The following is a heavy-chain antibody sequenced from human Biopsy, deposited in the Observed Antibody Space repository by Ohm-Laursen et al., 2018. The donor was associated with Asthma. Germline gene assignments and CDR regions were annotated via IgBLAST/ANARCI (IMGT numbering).Heavy chain of an antibody. Sequence: SLRLSCAAFGFSFSNFAIHWVRQAPGKGLEWVEVISKDASTQDYADSVKGRFTMARDNSKNTLDLQMNSLREEDTAVYYCVRDGTDDAFDIWGQGTVVSVSS. CDR3: VRDGTDDAFDI. J-gene: IGHJ3*02. D-gene: IGHD1-1*01. CDR2: ISKDASTQ. V-gene: IGHV3-30*01. CDR1: GFSFSNFA.